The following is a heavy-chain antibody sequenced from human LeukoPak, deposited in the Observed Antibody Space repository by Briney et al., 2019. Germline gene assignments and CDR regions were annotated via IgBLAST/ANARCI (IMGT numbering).Heavy chain of an antibody. CDR2: IYHSGST. D-gene: IGHD2-21*02. Sequence: KPSETLSLTCAVSGGSISGSNWWSWVRQPPGKGLEWIGEIYHSGSTYYNPSLKSRVTMSVDTSKNQFSLKLSSVTAADTAVYYCARVSRTAVFDYWGQGTLVTVSS. V-gene: IGHV4-4*02. J-gene: IGHJ4*02. CDR1: GGSISGSNW. CDR3: ARVSRTAVFDY.